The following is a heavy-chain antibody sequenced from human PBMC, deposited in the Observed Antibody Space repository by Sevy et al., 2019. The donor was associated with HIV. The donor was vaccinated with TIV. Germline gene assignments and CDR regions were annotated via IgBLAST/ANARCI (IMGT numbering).Heavy chain of an antibody. CDR1: GFTFGDYA. CDR3: TRDSEAMYYDFWSGYYRGMNYYYYGMDV. D-gene: IGHD3-3*01. CDR2: IRSKAYGGTT. J-gene: IGHJ6*02. Sequence: GGSLRLSCTASGFTFGDYAMSWVRQAPGKGLEWVGFIRSKAYGGTTEYAASVKGRFTISRDDSKSIAYLQMNSLKTEVTAVYYCTRDSEAMYYDFWSGYYRGMNYYYYGMDVWGQGTTVTVSS. V-gene: IGHV3-49*04.